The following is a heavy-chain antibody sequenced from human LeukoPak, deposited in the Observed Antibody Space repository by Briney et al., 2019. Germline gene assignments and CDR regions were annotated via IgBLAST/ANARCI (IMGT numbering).Heavy chain of an antibody. J-gene: IGHJ3*02. V-gene: IGHV1-69*13. Sequence: ASVKVSCKASGGTFSSYAISWVRQAPGQGLEWMGGIIPIFGTANYAQKFQGRVTITADESTSTAYMELSSLRSKDTAVYYCARANSAPGAFDIWGQGTMVTVSS. CDR1: GGTFSSYA. CDR3: ARANSAPGAFDI. CDR2: IIPIFGTA. D-gene: IGHD4-23*01.